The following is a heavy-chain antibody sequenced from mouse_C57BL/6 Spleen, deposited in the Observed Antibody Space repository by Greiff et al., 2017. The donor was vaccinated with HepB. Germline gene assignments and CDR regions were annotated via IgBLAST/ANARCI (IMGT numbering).Heavy chain of an antibody. D-gene: IGHD1-1*01. CDR1: GYAFSSSW. V-gene: IGHV1-82*01. Sequence: VQLQQSGPELVKPGASVKISCKASGYAFSSSWMNWVKQRPGKGLEWIGRIYPGDGDTNYNGKFKGKATLTADKSSSTAYMQLSSLTSEDSAVYVCSRERLYYYDACFAYWGQGTLVTVSA. CDR2: IYPGDGDT. CDR3: SRERLYYYDACFAY. J-gene: IGHJ3*01.